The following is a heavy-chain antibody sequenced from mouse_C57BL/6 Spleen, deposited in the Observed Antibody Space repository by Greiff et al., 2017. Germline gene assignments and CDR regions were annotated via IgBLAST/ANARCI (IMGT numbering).Heavy chain of an antibody. J-gene: IGHJ4*01. V-gene: IGHV1-64*01. CDR1: GYTFTSYW. CDR2: IHPNSGST. D-gene: IGHD1-1*01. CDR3: ARFSITTVVDYYAMDY. Sequence: QVQLQQSGAELVKPGASVKLSCKASGYTFTSYWMHWVKQRPGQGLEWIGMIHPNSGSTNYNEKFKSKATLTVDKSSSTAYMQLSSLTSEDSAVYYCARFSITTVVDYYAMDYWGQGTSVTVSS.